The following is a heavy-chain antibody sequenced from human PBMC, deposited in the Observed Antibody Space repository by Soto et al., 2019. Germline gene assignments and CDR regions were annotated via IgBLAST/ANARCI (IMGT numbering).Heavy chain of an antibody. D-gene: IGHD2-15*01. Sequence: GASVKVSCKASGGTFSSYAISWVRQAPGQGLEWMGGIIPIFGTANYAQKFQGRVTITADESTSTAYMELSSLRSEDTAVYYCAGAWGSVSMVVVGAASYYYGMDVWGQGTTVTVSS. J-gene: IGHJ6*02. CDR2: IIPIFGTA. CDR3: AGAWGSVSMVVVGAASYYYGMDV. V-gene: IGHV1-69*13. CDR1: GGTFSSYA.